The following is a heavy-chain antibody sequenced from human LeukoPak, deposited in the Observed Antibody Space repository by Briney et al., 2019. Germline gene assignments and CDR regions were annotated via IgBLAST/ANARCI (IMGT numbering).Heavy chain of an antibody. J-gene: IGHJ4*02. D-gene: IGHD1-1*01. CDR3: ARDWKTNSFDY. CDR1: EFTFTTYG. V-gene: IGHV3-33*01. Sequence: GGSLTLSFAAPEFTFTTYGMHWVRQAPGKGREWGAFIYYDGSNIYYADYVKGRFTIYKDISKNTLYLQMDSLRAEDTAIYYCARDWKTNSFDYWGQGTLVTVSS. CDR2: IYYDGSNI.